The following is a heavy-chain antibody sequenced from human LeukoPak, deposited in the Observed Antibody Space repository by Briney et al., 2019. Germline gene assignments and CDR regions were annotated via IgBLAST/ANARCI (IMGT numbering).Heavy chain of an antibody. CDR2: MNPNSGNT. D-gene: IGHD5-12*01. Sequence: ASVKVSCKASGYTFTSYDINWVRQATGQGLEWMGWMNPNSGNTGYAQKFQGRVTMTRNTSISTAYMGLSSLRSEDTAVYYCARILKRGYSGYDPLWFDPWGQGTLVTVSS. CDR1: GYTFTSYD. V-gene: IGHV1-8*01. J-gene: IGHJ5*02. CDR3: ARILKRGYSGYDPLWFDP.